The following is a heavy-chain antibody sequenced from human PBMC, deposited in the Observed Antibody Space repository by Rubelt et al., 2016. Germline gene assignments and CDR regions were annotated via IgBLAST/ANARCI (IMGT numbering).Heavy chain of an antibody. CDR3: ARDFQWGYSSPGDAFDI. J-gene: IGHJ3*02. Sequence: QVQLVESGGGVVQPGGSLRLSCAASGFTFSSHGMHWVRQAPGKGLEWVAVIWYDGSNKYYADSVKGRFTISRDNSKNTLYLQMNSLRAEDMAVYYCARDFQWGYSSPGDAFDIWGQGTMVTVSS. D-gene: IGHD6-13*01. V-gene: IGHV3-33*01. CDR1: GFTFSSHG. CDR2: IWYDGSNK.